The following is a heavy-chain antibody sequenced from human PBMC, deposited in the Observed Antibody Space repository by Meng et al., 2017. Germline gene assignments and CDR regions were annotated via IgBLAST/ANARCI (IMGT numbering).Heavy chain of an antibody. J-gene: IGHJ4*02. CDR3: ARELMVRGVYNYFDY. D-gene: IGHD3-10*01. Sequence: SVKVSCKASGGTFSSYAISWVRQAPGQGLEWMGGIIPIFGTANYAQKFQGRVTITTDESRSTAYMELSSLRSEDTAVYYCARELMVRGVYNYFDYWGQGTLVTVSS. CDR1: GGTFSSYA. CDR2: IIPIFGTA. V-gene: IGHV1-69*05.